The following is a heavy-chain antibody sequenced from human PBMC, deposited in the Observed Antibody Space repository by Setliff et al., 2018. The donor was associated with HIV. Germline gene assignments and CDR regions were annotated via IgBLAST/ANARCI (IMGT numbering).Heavy chain of an antibody. J-gene: IGHJ5*02. V-gene: IGHV1-18*01. CDR2: IRGDNGNT. CDR3: ARAHNSGFFSWFDP. D-gene: IGHD5-12*01. Sequence: ASVKVSCKASGYTFTSYGISWVRQAPGQGLEWMGWIRGDNGNTNYAQKVQDRVSMTTDTSTNTAYMELRSLRSDDTAVYFCARAHNSGFFSWFDPWGQGTLVTVSS. CDR1: GYTFTSYG.